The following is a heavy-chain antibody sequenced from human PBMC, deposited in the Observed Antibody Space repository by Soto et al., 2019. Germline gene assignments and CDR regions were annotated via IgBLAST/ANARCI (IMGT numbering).Heavy chain of an antibody. Sequence: ESGPTLVNPPQTLTLTCTFSGFSLSTSGVGVGWIRQPPGKALEWLALIYWDDEKRYSPSLKSRLTNNKETSKKQMVLTKTNKEPVDTATYYCAHFYCSGGSCRHGRGRPNWFDPWGQGTLVTVSS. CDR3: AHFYCSGGSCRHGRGRPNWFDP. D-gene: IGHD2-15*01. J-gene: IGHJ5*02. CDR2: IYWDDEK. CDR1: GFSLSTSGVG. V-gene: IGHV2-5*02.